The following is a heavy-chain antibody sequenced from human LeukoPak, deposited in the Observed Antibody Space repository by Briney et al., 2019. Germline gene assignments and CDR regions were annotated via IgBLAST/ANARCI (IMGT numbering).Heavy chain of an antibody. CDR1: GFTFSYYW. Sequence: GGSLRLSCAASGFTFSYYWMHWVRQAPGEGLVWVSRINDDGRTTTYADSVKGRITISRDNSRNTLYLEMSSLRAEDSALYYCAKDRAPYGSGGGEDYFDLWGRGTLVTVSS. D-gene: IGHD3-10*01. CDR3: AKDRAPYGSGGGEDYFDL. V-gene: IGHV3-74*03. CDR2: INDDGRTT. J-gene: IGHJ2*01.